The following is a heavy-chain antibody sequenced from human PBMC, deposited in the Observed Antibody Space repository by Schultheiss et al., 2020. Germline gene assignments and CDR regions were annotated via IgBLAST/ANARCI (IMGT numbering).Heavy chain of an antibody. CDR2: LYHSGGT. D-gene: IGHD6-6*01. V-gene: IGHV4-38-2*01. CDR3: VRGQIAARLST. J-gene: IGHJ5*02. CDR1: GYSISSGYY. Sequence: SQTLSLTCAVSGYSISSGYYWGWIRQPPGKGLEWIGSLYHSGGTDYTPSLKSRVTMSVDTSKNQFSLNLRSVTAADTAVYYCVRGQIAARLSTWGQGTLVTVSA.